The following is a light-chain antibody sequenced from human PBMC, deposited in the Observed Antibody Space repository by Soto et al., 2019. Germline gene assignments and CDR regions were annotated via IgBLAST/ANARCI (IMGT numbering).Light chain of an antibody. CDR2: WAS. Sequence: DIVMTQFPDSLAVSLGERATINCKSSQSVLYSSNNQNYLAWYQQKPGQPPKLLIYWASTRESGVPDRFSGSGSGTDFTLTISSRQAEDVAVYYCQQYYRARTFGQGTKVEIK. J-gene: IGKJ1*01. CDR3: QQYYRART. V-gene: IGKV4-1*01. CDR1: QSVLYSSNNQNY.